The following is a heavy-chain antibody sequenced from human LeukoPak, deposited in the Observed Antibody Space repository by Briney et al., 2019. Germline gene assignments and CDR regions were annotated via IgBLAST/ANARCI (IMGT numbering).Heavy chain of an antibody. Sequence: GSLRLSCAASGFTFSSYWMNWIRQPPGKGLEWIGSIYHSGSTYYNPSLKSRVTISVDTSKNQFSLKLSSVTAADTAVYYCARDSEDSSYWGQGTLVTVSS. CDR3: ARDSEDSSY. D-gene: IGHD6-6*01. CDR2: IYHSGST. V-gene: IGHV4-38-2*02. J-gene: IGHJ4*02. CDR1: GFTFSSYW.